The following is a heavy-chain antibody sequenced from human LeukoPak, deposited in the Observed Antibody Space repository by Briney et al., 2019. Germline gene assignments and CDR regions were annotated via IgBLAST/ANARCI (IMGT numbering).Heavy chain of an antibody. V-gene: IGHV4-30-2*01. D-gene: IGHD1-14*01. Sequence: PSQTLSLTCAVSGGSISSGGYSWSWIRLPPGKGLERIGYIYHSGSTYYNPSLKSRVTISVDTSKNQFSLKLSSVTAADTAVYYCARDLKNRYYYYGMNVWGQGTTVTVSS. J-gene: IGHJ6*02. CDR1: GGSISSGGYS. CDR3: ARDLKNRYYYYGMNV. CDR2: IYHSGST.